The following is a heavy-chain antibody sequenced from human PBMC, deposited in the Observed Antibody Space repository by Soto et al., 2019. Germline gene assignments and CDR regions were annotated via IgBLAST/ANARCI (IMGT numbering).Heavy chain of an antibody. CDR3: AQRQLVSAFDV. CDR1: GFSLSTSGVS. CDR2: IYWNDDK. J-gene: IGHJ3*01. V-gene: IGHV2-5*01. D-gene: IGHD3-22*01. Sequence: QITLKESGPTLVKPTQTPTLTCTFSGFSLSTSGVSVGWIRQPPGKALEWLALIYWNDDKHYSPSLKTKLTITKDTSKNQVVLTMTKMDPVDTGTYYCAQRQLVSAFDVWGQGTMVTVSS.